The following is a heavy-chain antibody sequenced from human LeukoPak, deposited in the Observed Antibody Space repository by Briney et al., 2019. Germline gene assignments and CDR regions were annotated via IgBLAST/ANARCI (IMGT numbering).Heavy chain of an antibody. CDR2: ISSSSSYI. D-gene: IGHD1-1*01. Sequence: GGSLRLSCAASGFTFSSYSMNWVRQAPGKGLEWVSSISSSSSYIYYADSVKGRFTISRDNAKNSLYLQMNSLRAEDTAVYYCARDPPTKNWNDAGYYYYGMDVWGQGTTVTVSS. CDR1: GFTFSSYS. J-gene: IGHJ6*02. CDR3: ARDPPTKNWNDAGYYYYGMDV. V-gene: IGHV3-21*01.